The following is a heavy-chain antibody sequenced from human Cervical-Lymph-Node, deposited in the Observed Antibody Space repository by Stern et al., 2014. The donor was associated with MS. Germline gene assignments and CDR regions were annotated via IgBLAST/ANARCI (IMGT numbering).Heavy chain of an antibody. J-gene: IGHJ6*02. Sequence: QLQLVHSGAEVNKPVASVKVSCTVSGYTLTEMSMHWVRQATAKGLAWLGCYDRQDGETVYAKKIQGRVTMAEDRSTDTAYMELTSLRSDDTAVYYCATHRGRVTYYYGLDVWGQGTTVTVSS. CDR1: GYTLTEMS. CDR2: YDRQDGET. V-gene: IGHV1-24*01. D-gene: IGHD2-21*02. CDR3: ATHRGRVTYYYGLDV.